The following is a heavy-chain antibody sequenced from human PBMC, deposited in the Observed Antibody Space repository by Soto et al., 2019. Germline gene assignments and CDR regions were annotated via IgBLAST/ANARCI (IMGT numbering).Heavy chain of an antibody. CDR3: ERGITLPTPLDY. J-gene: IGHJ4*02. CDR2: ISAYNGNT. V-gene: IGHV1-18*01. D-gene: IGHD1-20*01. Sequence: ASVKVSCKASGYTFTSYGISWVRQAPGQGLEWIGWISAYNGNTNYAQKPNGRVTMTTDTSTSTAYMELRSLRSDDTSVYYCERGITLPTPLDYWGQGTLVTVSS. CDR1: GYTFTSYG.